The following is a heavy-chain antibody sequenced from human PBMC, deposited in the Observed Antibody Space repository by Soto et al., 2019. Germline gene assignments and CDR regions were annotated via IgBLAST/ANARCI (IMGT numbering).Heavy chain of an antibody. D-gene: IGHD3-22*01. Sequence: TLSLTCIVSGGSISTDNHYWSWIRQPPGKGLEWIGYIYYSGSINYNPSLESRVTVSVDTSKNQFSLKLSSVTAADTAVYYCARRPYYDISGYSFDYWGQGILVTVSS. CDR2: IYYSGSI. V-gene: IGHV4-61*01. J-gene: IGHJ4*02. CDR3: ARRPYYDISGYSFDY. CDR1: GGSISTDNHY.